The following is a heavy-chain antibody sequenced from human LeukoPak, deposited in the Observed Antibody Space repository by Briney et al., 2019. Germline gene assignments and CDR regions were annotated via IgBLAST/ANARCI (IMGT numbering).Heavy chain of an antibody. V-gene: IGHV4-34*01. Sequence: PSETLSLTCAVYGGSFSGHYWSWIRQPPGKGLEWIGEINHSGSTNYNPSLKSRVTITVDTSKNQFSLKLSSVTAADTAVYYCARADGWYFRFDYWGQGTLVTVSS. J-gene: IGHJ4*02. CDR1: GGSFSGHY. CDR3: ARADGWYFRFDY. CDR2: INHSGST. D-gene: IGHD6-19*01.